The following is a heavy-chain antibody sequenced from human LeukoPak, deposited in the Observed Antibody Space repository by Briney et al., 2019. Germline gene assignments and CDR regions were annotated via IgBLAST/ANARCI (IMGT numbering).Heavy chain of an antibody. J-gene: IGHJ4*02. Sequence: GGSLRLSCAASGFTFSSYAMSWVRQAPGKGLEWVSAISGSGGSTYYADSVKGRFTISRDNSKNALYLQMNSLRAEDTAVYYCAKGRITMVRGANDYWGQGTLVTVSS. D-gene: IGHD3-10*01. CDR3: AKGRITMVRGANDY. CDR1: GFTFSSYA. V-gene: IGHV3-23*01. CDR2: ISGSGGST.